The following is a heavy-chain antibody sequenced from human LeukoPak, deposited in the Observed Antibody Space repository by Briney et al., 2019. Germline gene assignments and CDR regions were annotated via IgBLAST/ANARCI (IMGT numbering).Heavy chain of an antibody. CDR1: GYTFTSYA. CDR3: ARGPSGWLFLGS. D-gene: IGHD6-19*01. V-gene: IGHV1-3*01. J-gene: IGHJ5*02. Sequence: ASVKVSCKASGYTFTSYAMHWVRQAPGQRLEWMGWINAGNGNTKYSQKFQGRVTITRDTSASTAYMELSSLRSEDTAVYYCARGPSGWLFLGSWGQGTLVTVSS. CDR2: INAGNGNT.